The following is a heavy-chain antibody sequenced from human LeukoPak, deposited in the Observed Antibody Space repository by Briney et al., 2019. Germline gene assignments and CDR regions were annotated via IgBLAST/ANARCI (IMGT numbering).Heavy chain of an antibody. Sequence: GGSLRLSCAASGFTFSNYAMSWVRQAPGRGLEWVSVISDSGVSTYYADSVKGRFTISRDNSKNTLYLQMNSLRAEDTAVYYCARGLRYFDWFYFDYWGQGTLVTVSS. CDR3: ARGLRYFDWFYFDY. J-gene: IGHJ4*02. V-gene: IGHV3-23*01. D-gene: IGHD3-9*01. CDR1: GFTFSNYA. CDR2: ISDSGVST.